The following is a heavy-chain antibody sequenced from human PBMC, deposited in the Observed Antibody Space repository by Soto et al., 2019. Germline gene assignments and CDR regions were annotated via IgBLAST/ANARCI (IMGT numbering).Heavy chain of an antibody. D-gene: IGHD1-26*01. CDR2: ISGSGGST. J-gene: IGHJ3*02. CDR3: AKDPRGSYYGDHAFDI. CDR1: GFTFSSYA. V-gene: IGHV3-23*01. Sequence: GGSLRLSCAASGFTFSSYAMSWVRQAPGKGLEWVSAISGSGGSTYYADSVKGRFTISRDNSKNTLYLQMNSLRAEDTAVYYCAKDPRGSYYGDHAFDIWGPGTMATVSS.